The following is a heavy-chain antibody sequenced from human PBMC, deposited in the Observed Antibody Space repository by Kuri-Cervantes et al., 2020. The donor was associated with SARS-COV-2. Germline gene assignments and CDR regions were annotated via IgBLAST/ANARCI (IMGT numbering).Heavy chain of an antibody. CDR2: IYTSGST. Sequence: ESLKISCTVSGGSISSYYWSWIRQPAGKGLEWIGRIYTSGSTNYNPSLKSRVTMSVDTSKNQFSLKLSSVTAADTAVYYCARDSCTNGVCYRYFDYWGQGTLVTVSS. D-gene: IGHD2-8*01. CDR3: ARDSCTNGVCYRYFDY. CDR1: GGSISSYY. J-gene: IGHJ4*02. V-gene: IGHV4-4*07.